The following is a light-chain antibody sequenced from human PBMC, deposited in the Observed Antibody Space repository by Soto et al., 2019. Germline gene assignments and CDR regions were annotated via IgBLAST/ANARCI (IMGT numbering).Light chain of an antibody. CDR1: QSVSSSR. V-gene: IGKV3-20*01. CDR2: GAS. CDR3: QQYGSSLWT. Sequence: ELVLTQSPGTLSLSPGERATLSCRASQSVSSSRLAWYRQKPGQAPRLLIYGASSRATGIPDRFSGRGSGTDFNLTISRLEHADVAVYYCQQYGSSLWTFGQATKVEIK. J-gene: IGKJ1*01.